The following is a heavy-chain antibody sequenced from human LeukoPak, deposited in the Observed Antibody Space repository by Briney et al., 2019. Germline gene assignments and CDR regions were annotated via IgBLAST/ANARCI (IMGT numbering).Heavy chain of an antibody. CDR3: ASNQALGYCSGGSCYSFDY. CDR2: ISYDGSNK. CDR1: GFTFSSYG. J-gene: IGHJ4*02. D-gene: IGHD2-15*01. Sequence: PGGSLRLSCAASGFTFSSYGMHWVRQAPGKGLEWVAVISYDGSNKYYADSVKGRFTISRDNSKNTLYLQMNSLRAEDTAVYYRASNQALGYCSGGSCYSFDYWGQGTLVTVSS. V-gene: IGHV3-30*03.